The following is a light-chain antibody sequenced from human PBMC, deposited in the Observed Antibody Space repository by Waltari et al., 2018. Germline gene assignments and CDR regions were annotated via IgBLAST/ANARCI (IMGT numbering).Light chain of an antibody. CDR3: QNHERLPAT. CDR2: GAS. CDR1: QSISRY. Sequence: VLTQSPGTQSLSPGERATLFCRASQSISRYLVWYKQRPGQAPRLLIYGASIRAAGIPDRFSGSGSGTDFTLSISRLEPEDFAVYFCQNHERLPATFGQGTRVEIK. J-gene: IGKJ1*01. V-gene: IGKV3-20*01.